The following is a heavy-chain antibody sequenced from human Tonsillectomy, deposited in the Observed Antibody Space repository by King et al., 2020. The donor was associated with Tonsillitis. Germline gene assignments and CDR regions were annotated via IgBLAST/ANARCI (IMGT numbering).Heavy chain of an antibody. D-gene: IGHD3-3*01. CDR2: IIPIFGTV. CDR1: GGTFRRYG. J-gene: IGHJ6*03. Sequence: LVQSGAEVKKPGSSVKVSCKASGGTFRRYGISWVRQAPGQGLEWMGGIIPIFGTVNYAQKIQGRVTITADESTSTAHMELSSLRSEDTAVYYCAREPILRFLEGDYYYYMDVWGKGTTVTVSS. V-gene: IGHV1-69*01. CDR3: AREPILRFLEGDYYYYMDV.